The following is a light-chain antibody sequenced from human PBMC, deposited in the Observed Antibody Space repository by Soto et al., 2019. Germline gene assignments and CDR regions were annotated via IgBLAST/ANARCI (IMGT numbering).Light chain of an antibody. Sequence: QSALTQPASVSGSPGQSITISCTGTSSDVGIYNYVSWYQQHPGKAPKLVISEVTQRPSGVSDRFSGSKSGNTASLTISGLQAEDEADYYCSSYTTSSTLVFGGGTQLTVL. CDR1: SSDVGIYNY. CDR3: SSYTTSSTLV. J-gene: IGLJ2*01. V-gene: IGLV2-14*01. CDR2: EVT.